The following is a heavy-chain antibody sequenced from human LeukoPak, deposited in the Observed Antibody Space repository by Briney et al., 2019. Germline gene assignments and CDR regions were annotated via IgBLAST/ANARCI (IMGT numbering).Heavy chain of an antibody. CDR3: AADSSGYYTFDY. CDR1: GYTFSNSA. Sequence: SVKVSCKAYGYTFSNSAMQWVRQARGQRPEWIGWIVVGSGNTNYAQKFQERVTITRDMSTSTAYMELSSLRSEDTAVYYCAADSSGYYTFDYWGQGTLVTVSS. J-gene: IGHJ4*02. D-gene: IGHD3-22*01. CDR2: IVVGSGNT. V-gene: IGHV1-58*02.